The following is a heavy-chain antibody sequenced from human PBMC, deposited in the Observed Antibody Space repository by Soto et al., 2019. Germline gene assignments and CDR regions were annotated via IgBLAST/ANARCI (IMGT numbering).Heavy chain of an antibody. Sequence: PSETLSLTCTVSGGSISSYYWSWIRQPPGKGLEWIGYIYYSGSTNYDPSLKSRVTISVGTSKNQFSLKLSSVTAADTAVYYCARHESSSNYYYYYYMDVWGKGTTVTVSS. D-gene: IGHD6-6*01. J-gene: IGHJ6*03. CDR3: ARHESSSNYYYYYYMDV. CDR2: IYYSGST. CDR1: GGSISSYY. V-gene: IGHV4-59*08.